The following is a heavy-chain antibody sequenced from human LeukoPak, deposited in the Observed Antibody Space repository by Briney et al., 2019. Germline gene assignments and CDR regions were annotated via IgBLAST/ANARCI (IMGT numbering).Heavy chain of an antibody. CDR2: INPSGGST. CDR3: ARPQRGYSSSYYYYYYMDV. Sequence: ASVKVSCKASGYTFTSYYMHWVRQAPGQGLEWMGIINPSGGSTSYAQKFQGRVTITRNTPISTAYMELSSLRSEDTAVYYCARPQRGYSSSYYYYYYMDVWGKGTTVTVSS. V-gene: IGHV1-46*01. D-gene: IGHD6-6*01. CDR1: GYTFTSYY. J-gene: IGHJ6*03.